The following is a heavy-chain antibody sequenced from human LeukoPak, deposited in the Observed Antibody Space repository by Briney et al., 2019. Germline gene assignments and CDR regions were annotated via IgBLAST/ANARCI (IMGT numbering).Heavy chain of an antibody. CDR1: GGSFSGYF. CDR2: INWNGGST. D-gene: IGHD3-22*01. V-gene: IGHV3-20*04. CDR3: ARGSEHYYDSSGYGGYFDY. J-gene: IGHJ4*02. Sequence: LSLTCAVYGGSFSGYFWSWIRQPPGKGLEWVSGINWNGGSTGYADSVKGRFTISRDNAKNSLYLQMNSLRAEDTALYYCARGSEHYYDSSGYGGYFDYWGQGTLVTVSS.